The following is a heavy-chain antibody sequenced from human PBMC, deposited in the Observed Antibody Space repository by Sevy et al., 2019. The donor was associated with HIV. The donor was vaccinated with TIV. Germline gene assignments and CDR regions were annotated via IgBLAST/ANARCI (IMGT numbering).Heavy chain of an antibody. J-gene: IGHJ4*02. Sequence: GGSLRLSCAASGFTFSDDWMSWVRQAPGKGLEWVANIKQDGSQKYYVDSVKGRFTISRDNAKNSLYLQMNSLRAEDTAVYYCARGGRHSGYWGQGTLVTVSS. CDR1: GFTFSDDW. CDR3: ARGGRHSGY. D-gene: IGHD6-25*01. V-gene: IGHV3-7*01. CDR2: IKQDGSQK.